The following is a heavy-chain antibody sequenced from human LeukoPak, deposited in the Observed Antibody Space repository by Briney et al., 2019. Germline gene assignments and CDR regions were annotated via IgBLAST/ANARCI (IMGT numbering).Heavy chain of an antibody. Sequence: SQTLSLTCAVSGGSISSGGYSWSWIRQPPGQGLEGLVYIYHNGSTYYNPALKSRVTISVDRSKNQFSLKLSSVTAADTAVYYCARDRRSARLDVWGQGTTVTVSS. V-gene: IGHV4-30-2*01. J-gene: IGHJ6*02. D-gene: IGHD2-2*01. CDR3: ARDRRSARLDV. CDR1: GGSISSGGYS. CDR2: IYHNGST.